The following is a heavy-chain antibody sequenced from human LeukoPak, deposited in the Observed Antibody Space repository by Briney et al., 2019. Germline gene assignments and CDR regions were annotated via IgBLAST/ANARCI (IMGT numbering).Heavy chain of an antibody. J-gene: IGHJ4*02. D-gene: IGHD3-16*01. CDR1: GFTFSSYG. CDR2: ISYDGSNK. Sequence: GRSLRLSCAASGFTFSSYGMHWVRQAPGKGLEWVAVISYDGSNKYYADSVKGRFTISRDNSKNTLYLQMNSLRAEDTAVYYCAKARFPLAGQVISDYWGQGTLVTVSS. CDR3: AKARFPLAGQVISDY. V-gene: IGHV3-30*18.